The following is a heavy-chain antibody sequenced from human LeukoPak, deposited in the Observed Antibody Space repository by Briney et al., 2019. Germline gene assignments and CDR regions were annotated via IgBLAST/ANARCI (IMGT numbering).Heavy chain of an antibody. CDR3: TTDGLTVIIKFDY. CDR2: IKSKTDGGTT. J-gene: IGHJ4*02. D-gene: IGHD3-3*01. V-gene: IGHV3-15*01. Sequence: GGSLRLSCAASGFTFSNAWMSWVRQAPGKGLEWVGRIKSKTDGGTTDYAAPVKGRFTISRDDSKNTLYLQMNSLKTEDTAVYYRTTDGLTVIIKFDYWGQGTLVTVSS. CDR1: GFTFSNAW.